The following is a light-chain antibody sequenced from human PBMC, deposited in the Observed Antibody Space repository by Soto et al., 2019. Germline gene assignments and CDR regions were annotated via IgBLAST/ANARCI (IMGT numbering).Light chain of an antibody. CDR1: SSDVGIYNY. Sequence: QSVLTQPASVSGSPGQSSTISCTGTSSDVGIYNYVSWYQQHPGKAPKLMIYQVTNRPSGVSNRFSGSKSGNTASLTISGLQAEDEADYYCSSYTGSTNYVFGTGTKSPS. V-gene: IGLV2-14*01. CDR3: SSYTGSTNYV. J-gene: IGLJ1*01. CDR2: QVT.